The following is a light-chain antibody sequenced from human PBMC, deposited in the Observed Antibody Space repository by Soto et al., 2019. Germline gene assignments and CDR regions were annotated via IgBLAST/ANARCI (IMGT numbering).Light chain of an antibody. CDR1: SSNIGGNS. CDR3: GSWDSSLSADV. J-gene: IGLJ1*01. Sequence: QSVMTQPPSVSAAPGQTVTISCTGSSSNIGGNSVSWYQQLPGTAPKLLIYDDNKRPSGMPDRFSGSKSGTSATLGITGFQTGDEADYYCGSWDSSLSADVFGTGTKVTVL. V-gene: IGLV1-51*01. CDR2: DDN.